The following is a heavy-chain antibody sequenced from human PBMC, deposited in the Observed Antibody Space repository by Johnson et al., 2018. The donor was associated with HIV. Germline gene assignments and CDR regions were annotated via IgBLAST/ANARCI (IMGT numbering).Heavy chain of an antibody. Sequence: VQLVESGGGLVQPGGSLRLSCAASAFTVSDNYLSWVRQAPGKGLEWVSVIYTGGSTYYADSVTGRFTISRDNSQNTRYLQMNRLRVEDTAVYYCASSYSESDAFDIWGQGTMVTVSS. D-gene: IGHD3-10*01. CDR1: AFTVSDNY. CDR3: ASSYSESDAFDI. CDR2: IYTGGST. J-gene: IGHJ3*02. V-gene: IGHV3-66*01.